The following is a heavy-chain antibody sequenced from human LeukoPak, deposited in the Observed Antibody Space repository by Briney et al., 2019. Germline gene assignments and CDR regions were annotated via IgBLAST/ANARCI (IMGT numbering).Heavy chain of an antibody. CDR1: GGSISSGGYY. V-gene: IGHV4-31*03. Sequence: PSETLSLTCTVSGGSISSGGYYWSWIRQHPGKGLEWIGYIYYSGSTYYNPSLKSRVTISVDTSKNQFSLKLSPVTAADTAVYYCARERLSITFGGVIVTDAFDIWGQGTMVTVSS. D-gene: IGHD3-16*02. CDR2: IYYSGST. CDR3: ARERLSITFGGVIVTDAFDI. J-gene: IGHJ3*02.